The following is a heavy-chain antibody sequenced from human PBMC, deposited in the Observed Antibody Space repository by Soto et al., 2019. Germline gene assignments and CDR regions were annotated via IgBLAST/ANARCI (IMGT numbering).Heavy chain of an antibody. CDR1: GYSFTDYH. Sequence: QVQLVQSGAEVKKPGASVKVSCKASGYSFTDYHIHWVRQAPGHGLEWLGRINPKSGGTSTAQKFQGWVTMTTDTSSSTASMELTRLTSDDTAIYYCARGDSTDCSNGVCSFFYNHDMDVWGQGTTVTVSS. V-gene: IGHV1-2*04. CDR2: INPKSGGT. CDR3: ARGDSTDCSNGVCSFFYNHDMDV. D-gene: IGHD2-8*01. J-gene: IGHJ6*02.